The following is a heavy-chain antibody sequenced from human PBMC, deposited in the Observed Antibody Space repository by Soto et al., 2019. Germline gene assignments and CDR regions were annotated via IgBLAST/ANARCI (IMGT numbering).Heavy chain of an antibody. CDR3: ANNFEYSSSYYFDY. J-gene: IGHJ4*02. D-gene: IGHD6-6*01. CDR1: GFTFSSYA. V-gene: IGHV3-23*01. CDR2: ISGSGGST. Sequence: GGSLRLSCAASGFTFSSYAMSWVRQAPGKGLEWVSAISGSGGSTYYADSVKGRFTISRDNSKNTLYLQMNSLRAEDTAVYYCANNFEYSSSYYFDYWGQGTLVTVSS.